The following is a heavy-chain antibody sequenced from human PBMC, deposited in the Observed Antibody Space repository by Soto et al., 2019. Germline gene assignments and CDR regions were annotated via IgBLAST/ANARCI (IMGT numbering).Heavy chain of an antibody. Sequence: QVQLVQSGAEVKKPGSSVKVSCKASGGTFSSYAISWVRQAPGQGLEWMGGIIPIFGTANYAQKFQGRVTMTADESTSTGYREMSSLRSEDTAVSDCAREMGGPVSGGLDYWGQGTLVTVSS. V-gene: IGHV1-69*01. CDR2: IIPIFGTA. D-gene: IGHD6-19*01. CDR3: AREMGGPVSGGLDY. CDR1: GGTFSSYA. J-gene: IGHJ4*02.